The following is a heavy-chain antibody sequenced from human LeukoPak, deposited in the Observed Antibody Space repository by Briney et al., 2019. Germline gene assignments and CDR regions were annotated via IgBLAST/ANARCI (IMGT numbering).Heavy chain of an antibody. CDR2: IRSKANSYAT. Sequence: PGGSLKLSCAASGFTFSGSAMPWVRQASGKGLEWVGRIRSKANSYATAYAASVKGRLTISRDDSKNTAYLQMNSLKTEDTAVYYCTSRSRDYYYGMDVWGQGTTVTVSS. CDR1: GFTFSGSA. CDR3: TSRSRDYYYGMDV. J-gene: IGHJ6*02. V-gene: IGHV3-73*01.